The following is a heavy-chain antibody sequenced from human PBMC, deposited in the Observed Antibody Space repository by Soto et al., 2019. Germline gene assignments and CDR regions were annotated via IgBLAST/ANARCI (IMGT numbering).Heavy chain of an antibody. CDR2: INPNTGGT. J-gene: IGHJ5*02. Sequence: QVPLVQSGSEVKKPGASVKVSCKASGYSFTAYFIHWVRQAPGQGLEWMGCINPNTGGTKSAQKFQGWVTMTSDTSISTAYMELSRLSSDDTAVYYCARAPWDGSGTSNWFDPWGQGTLVSVSS. CDR3: ARAPWDGSGTSNWFDP. V-gene: IGHV1-2*04. D-gene: IGHD3-10*01. CDR1: GYSFTAYF.